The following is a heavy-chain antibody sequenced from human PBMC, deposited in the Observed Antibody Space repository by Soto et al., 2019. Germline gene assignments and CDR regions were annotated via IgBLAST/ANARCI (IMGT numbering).Heavy chain of an antibody. CDR3: ARQRRPTGRGVAATSRFRTTNYYNYYGMDV. Sequence: GESLKISCKGSGYSFTSYWISWVRQMPGKGLEWMGRIDPSDSYTNYSPSFQGHVTISADKSISTAYLQWSSLKASDTAMYYCARQRRPTGRGVAATSRFRTTNYYNYYGMDVWGQGTTVTVSS. CDR2: IDPSDSYT. D-gene: IGHD2-15*01. V-gene: IGHV5-10-1*01. CDR1: GYSFTSYW. J-gene: IGHJ6*02.